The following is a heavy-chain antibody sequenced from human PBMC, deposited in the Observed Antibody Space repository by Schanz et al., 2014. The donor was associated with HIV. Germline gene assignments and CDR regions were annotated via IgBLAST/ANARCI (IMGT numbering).Heavy chain of an antibody. CDR2: ISDSGGST. CDR1: GFTFSSYA. V-gene: IGHV3-23*04. J-gene: IGHJ6*02. Sequence: VQLVESGGGVVQPGRSLRLSCAASGFTFSSYAMSWVRKAPGKGLEWVSVISDSGGSTYYADSVKGRFTISRDNSKNTLFLQMNSLRAEDTALYYCAKDMGGVVPAAPFYYYGMDVWGQGTTVTVSS. CDR3: AKDMGGVVPAAPFYYYGMDV. D-gene: IGHD2-2*01.